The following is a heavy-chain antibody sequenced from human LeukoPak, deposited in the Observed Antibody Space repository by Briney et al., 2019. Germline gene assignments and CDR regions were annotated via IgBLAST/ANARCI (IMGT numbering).Heavy chain of an antibody. V-gene: IGHV3-48*02. CDR1: GFTFSSYT. J-gene: IGHJ4*02. D-gene: IGHD6-13*01. CDR2: ISSSSSTI. Sequence: PGGSLRLSCAASGFTFSSYTMNWVRQAPGKRLEWVSYISSSSSTIYYADSVKGRFTISRDNAKNSLYLQINSLRDEDTAVYYCARDRSSSSRFDYRGQGTLVTVSS. CDR3: ARDRSSSSRFDY.